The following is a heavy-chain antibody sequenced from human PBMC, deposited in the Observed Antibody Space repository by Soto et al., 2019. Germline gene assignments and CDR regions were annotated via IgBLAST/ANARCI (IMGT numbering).Heavy chain of an antibody. V-gene: IGHV1-69*13. Sequence: SVKVSCKASGGTLSSYAISWVRQAPGQGLEWMGGIIPIFGTANYAQKFQGRVTITADESTSTAYMELSSLRSEDTAVYYCARGRDIVLMVYAIRDYYYGMDVWGQGTTVTVSS. D-gene: IGHD2-8*01. CDR3: ARGRDIVLMVYAIRDYYYGMDV. CDR2: IIPIFGTA. J-gene: IGHJ6*02. CDR1: GGTLSSYA.